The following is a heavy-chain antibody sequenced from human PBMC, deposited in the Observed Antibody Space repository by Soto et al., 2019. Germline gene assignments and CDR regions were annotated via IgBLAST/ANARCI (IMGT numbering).Heavy chain of an antibody. J-gene: IGHJ5*01. V-gene: IGHV1-8*01. Sequence: QVQLVQSGAEVKKPGASVKVSCTGSGYTFRSYDIHWVRQATGQGLEWMGWVNPNTGNTGYAQKFQGRVTMTRDMSKSSAYMEVNSLPAEDTAMYYCARAYGAGSFDFWGQGTRVSVSS. D-gene: IGHD3-10*01. CDR1: GYTFRSYD. CDR2: VNPNTGNT. CDR3: ARAYGAGSFDF.